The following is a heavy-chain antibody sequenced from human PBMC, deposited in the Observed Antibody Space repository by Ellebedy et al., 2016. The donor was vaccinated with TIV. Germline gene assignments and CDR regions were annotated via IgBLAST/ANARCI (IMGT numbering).Heavy chain of an antibody. CDR1: GASISSSKW. J-gene: IGHJ4*02. CDR2: IYHSGNT. D-gene: IGHD3-10*01. CDR3: ATDIEGHGSGSYYFDY. Sequence: SETLSLTCAVSGASISSSKWWSWVRQPPGKGLEWIAEIYHSGNTNYNPSLKSRLTISVDKSKNQFSLKLKSVTAADTAVYYCATDIEGHGSGSYYFDYWGQGTLVTVSS. V-gene: IGHV4-4*02.